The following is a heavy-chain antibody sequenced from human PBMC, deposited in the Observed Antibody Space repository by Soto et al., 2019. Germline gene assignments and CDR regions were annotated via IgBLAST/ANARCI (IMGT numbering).Heavy chain of an antibody. CDR3: TTGYCGGDCSLRLDINYYGMDV. Sequence: PGGSLRLSCAVSGVTLSNVWMNWVRQAPGKGPEWVGRIKSKTDGGTTDYAAPVKGRFTISRDDSKNKLYLQINRLKTEDTAVYYCTTGYCGGDCSLRLDINYYGMDVWGQGTTVTVSS. D-gene: IGHD2-21*02. J-gene: IGHJ6*02. CDR2: IKSKTDGGTT. CDR1: GVTLSNVW. V-gene: IGHV3-15*07.